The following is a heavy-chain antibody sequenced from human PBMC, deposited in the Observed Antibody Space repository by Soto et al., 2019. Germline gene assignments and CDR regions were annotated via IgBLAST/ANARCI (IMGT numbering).Heavy chain of an antibody. D-gene: IGHD6-13*01. CDR3: AIGDGYSSSWALDY. V-gene: IGHV3-23*01. Sequence: GGSLRLSCAASGFTFSSYAMSWVRQAPGKGLEWVSAISGSGGSTCYADSVKGRFTISRDNSKNTLYLQMNSLRAEDTAVYYCAIGDGYSSSWALDYWGQGTLVTVSS. CDR2: ISGSGGST. CDR1: GFTFSSYA. J-gene: IGHJ4*02.